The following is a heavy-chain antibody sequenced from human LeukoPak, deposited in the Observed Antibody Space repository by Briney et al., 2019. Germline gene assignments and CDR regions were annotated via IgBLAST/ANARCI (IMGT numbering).Heavy chain of an antibody. Sequence: GESLRLSCAASGFTFGSYAMSWVRQAPGKGLEWVSAISGSGGSTYYADSVKGRFTISRDNSKNTLSLQMNSLRAEDTAVYYCAKMVVPSATDFWGQGTLVTVSS. CDR3: AKMVVPSATDF. CDR1: GFTFGSYA. D-gene: IGHD2-2*01. CDR2: ISGSGGST. V-gene: IGHV3-23*01. J-gene: IGHJ4*02.